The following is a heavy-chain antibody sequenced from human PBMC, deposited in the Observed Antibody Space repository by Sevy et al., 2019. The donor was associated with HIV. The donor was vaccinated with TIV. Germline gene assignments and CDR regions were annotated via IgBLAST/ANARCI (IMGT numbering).Heavy chain of an antibody. V-gene: IGHV3-21*01. Sequence: GGSLRLSCAASGFTFSSYSMNWVRQAPGKGLEWVSSISSSISYIYYANSVKGRFTISRHNAKNSLNLQMNSLRAEDRAVYYCARDPDYVATGSYSYGMDVWGQGTTVTVSS. CDR1: GFTFSSYS. D-gene: IGHD4-17*01. J-gene: IGHJ6*02. CDR3: ARDPDYVATGSYSYGMDV. CDR2: ISSSISYI.